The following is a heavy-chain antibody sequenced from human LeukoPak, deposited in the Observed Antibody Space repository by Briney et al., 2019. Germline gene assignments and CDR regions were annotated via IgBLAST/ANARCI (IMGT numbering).Heavy chain of an antibody. CDR3: ARAPYSSSAYFDY. D-gene: IGHD6-6*01. V-gene: IGHV4-59*12. Sequence: KPSETLSLTCTVSGGSISSYYWSWIRQPPGKGLEWIGSIYYSGSTYYNPSLKSRVTISVDTSKNQFSLKLSSVTAADMAVYYCARAPYSSSAYFDYWGQGTLVTVSS. CDR1: GGSISSYY. CDR2: IYYSGST. J-gene: IGHJ4*02.